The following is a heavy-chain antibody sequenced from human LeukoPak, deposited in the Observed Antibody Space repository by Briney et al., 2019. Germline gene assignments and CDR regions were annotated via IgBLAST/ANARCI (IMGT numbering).Heavy chain of an antibody. CDR2: IYPRDSDT. J-gene: IGHJ5*02. Sequence: HGESLKISRKGSGYNFTNYWIAWVRQTPGKGLECMGIIYPRDSDTRYSPSFQGQVTISADKSVSTAYLQWSSLKASDTAMYYCARPIGTITMIRGVIRRSGWFDPWGQGTLVTVSS. V-gene: IGHV5-51*01. CDR1: GYNFTNYW. D-gene: IGHD3-10*01. CDR3: ARPIGTITMIRGVIRRSGWFDP.